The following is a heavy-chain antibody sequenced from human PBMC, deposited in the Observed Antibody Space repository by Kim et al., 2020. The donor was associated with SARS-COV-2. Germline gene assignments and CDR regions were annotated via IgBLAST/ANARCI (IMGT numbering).Heavy chain of an antibody. J-gene: IGHJ4*02. Sequence: DGTNTADADSVKGRFIISRYNAKSTLYLQLNSLGAEDTAVYYCLRVLGVWGQGTLVTVSS. CDR3: LRVLGV. CDR2: DGTNT. V-gene: IGHV3-74*01. D-gene: IGHD3-3*01.